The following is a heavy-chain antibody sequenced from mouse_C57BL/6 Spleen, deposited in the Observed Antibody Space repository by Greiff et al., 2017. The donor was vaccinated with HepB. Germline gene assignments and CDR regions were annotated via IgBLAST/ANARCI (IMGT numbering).Heavy chain of an antibody. CDR3: TRKGTGGDVDY. D-gene: IGHD4-1*01. V-gene: IGHV1-15*01. CDR1: GYTFTDYE. J-gene: IGHJ2*01. CDR2: IDPETGGT. Sequence: QVQLQQSGAELVRPGASVTLSCKASGYTFTDYEMHWVKQTPVHGLEWIGAIDPETGGTAYNQKFKGKAILTADKSSSTAYMELRSLTSEDSAVYYCTRKGTGGDVDYWGQGTTLTVSS.